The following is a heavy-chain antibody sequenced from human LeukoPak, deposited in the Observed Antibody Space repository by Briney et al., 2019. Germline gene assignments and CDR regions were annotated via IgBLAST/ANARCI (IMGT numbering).Heavy chain of an antibody. J-gene: IGHJ3*02. CDR2: ISSSSSYI. CDR1: GFTFSSYE. D-gene: IGHD6-13*01. V-gene: IGHV3-21*01. Sequence: GGSLRLSCAASGFTFSSYEMNWVRQAPGKGLEWVSSISSSSSYIYYADSVKGRFTISRDNAKNSLYLQMNSLRAEDTAVYYCARGTIAAAGTYSDAFDIWGQGTMVTVSS. CDR3: ARGTIAAAGTYSDAFDI.